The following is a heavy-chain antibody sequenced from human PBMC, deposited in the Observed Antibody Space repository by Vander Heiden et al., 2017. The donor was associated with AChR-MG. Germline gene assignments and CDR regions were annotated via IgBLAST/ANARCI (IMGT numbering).Heavy chain of an antibody. CDR2: IDPSDSYA. CDR1: GYSFPSYW. D-gene: IGHD2-2*02. J-gene: IGHJ4*02. CDR3: ARLLYGSENFDY. V-gene: IGHV5-10-1*03. Sequence: EVQLVQSGAEEKPPGESPRISCQGSGYSFPSYWLTWLRQMPGKVLEWMGRIDPSDSYANYSPSFQGHVTFSADKSISTAYLQWSSLKASDTAMYVCARLLYGSENFDYWGQRTLVTVSS.